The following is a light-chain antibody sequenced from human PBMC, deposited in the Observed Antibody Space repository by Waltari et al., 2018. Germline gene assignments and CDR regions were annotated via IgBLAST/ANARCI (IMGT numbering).Light chain of an antibody. J-gene: IGLJ3*02. CDR3: YSAADNNPWV. CDR2: KDS. CDR1: VLAKKY. V-gene: IGLV3-27*01. Sequence: SYELTQPSSVSVSPGQTARIPCSGDVLAKKYARWFQQKPGQAPVLVIYKDSERPSGIPERFSGSSSGTTVTLTISGAQVEDEADYYCYSAADNNPWVFGGGTKLTVL.